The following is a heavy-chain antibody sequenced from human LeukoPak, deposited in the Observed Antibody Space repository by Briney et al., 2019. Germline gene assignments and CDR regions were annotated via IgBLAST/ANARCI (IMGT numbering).Heavy chain of an antibody. V-gene: IGHV4-59*01. CDR2: IYYSGST. CDR1: GGSISSYY. CDR3: ARDSIPGGCGGDCVNAFDI. D-gene: IGHD2-21*02. J-gene: IGHJ3*02. Sequence: PSETLSLTCTVSGGSISSYYWSWIRQPPGKGLEWIGYIYYSGSTNYNPSLKSRVTISVDTSKNQFSLKLSSVTAADTAVYYCARDSIPGGCGGDCVNAFDIWGQGTMVTVSS.